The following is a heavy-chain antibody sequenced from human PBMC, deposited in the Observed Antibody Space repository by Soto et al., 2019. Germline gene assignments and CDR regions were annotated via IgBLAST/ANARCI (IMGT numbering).Heavy chain of an antibody. CDR3: ARAPRGNYGYPSSFHY. D-gene: IGHD3-10*01. CDR1: GGSISSYY. J-gene: IGHJ4*02. Sequence: SETLSLTCTVSGGSISSYYWSWIRQPPGKGLEWIGYIYYSGSTNYNPSLKSRVTISVDTSKNQFSLKLSSVTAADTAVYYCARAPRGNYGYPSSFHYWGQGTLVTVSS. CDR2: IYYSGST. V-gene: IGHV4-59*01.